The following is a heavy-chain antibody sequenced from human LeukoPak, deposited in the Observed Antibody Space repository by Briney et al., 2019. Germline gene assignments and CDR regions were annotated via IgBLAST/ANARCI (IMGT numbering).Heavy chain of an antibody. J-gene: IGHJ4*02. CDR3: ARGRSGYGDYGGDY. V-gene: IGHV4-34*01. Sequence: SETLSFTCAVYGGSFSGYYWSWIRQPPGKGLEWIGEINHSGSTNYNPSLKSRVTISVDTSKNQFSLKLSSVTAADTAVYYCARGRSGYGDYGGDYWGQGTLVTVSS. CDR2: INHSGST. D-gene: IGHD4-17*01. CDR1: GGSFSGYY.